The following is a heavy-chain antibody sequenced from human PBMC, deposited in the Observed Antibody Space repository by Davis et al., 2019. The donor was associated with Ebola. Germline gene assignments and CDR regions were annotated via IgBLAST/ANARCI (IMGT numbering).Heavy chain of an antibody. CDR3: ARGLLAAAGTPLNDGMDV. D-gene: IGHD6-13*01. V-gene: IGHV4-59*01. CDR1: GGSINNYF. CDR2: IHESGST. Sequence: MPSETLSLTCTVSGGSINNYFWSWIRQSPGKGLEWIGHIHESGSTYRNPSLRSRITISVDTSKNQFSLKLSSVTAADTAVYYCARGLLAAAGTPLNDGMDVWGQGTTVTVSS. J-gene: IGHJ6*02.